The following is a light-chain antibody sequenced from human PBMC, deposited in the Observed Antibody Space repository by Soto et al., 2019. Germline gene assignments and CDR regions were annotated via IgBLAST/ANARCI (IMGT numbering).Light chain of an antibody. CDR3: QQYGTSEII. CDR1: QSVINSY. CDR2: GAY. V-gene: IGKV3-20*01. Sequence: EIVVAHSRSAVRCAGGSVDLGGCSISQSVINSYLAWYQQKPGQAPRLLLYGAYNRATGIPDRFSGSGSGTDFTLTITRLEPEDFAVFYCQQYGTSEIIFGQGTRLEIK. J-gene: IGKJ5*01.